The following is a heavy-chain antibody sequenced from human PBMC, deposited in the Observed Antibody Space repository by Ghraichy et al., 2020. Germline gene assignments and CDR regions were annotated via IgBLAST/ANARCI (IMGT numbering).Heavy chain of an antibody. CDR3: ARTVLGYCSSTSCYTVGWFDP. CDR2: IDWDDDK. J-gene: IGHJ5*02. Sequence: SGPTLVKPTQTLTLTCTFSGFSLSTSGMCVSWIRQPPGKALEWLALIDWDDDKYYSTSLKTRLTISKDTSKNQVVLTMTNMDPVDTATYYCARTVLGYCSSTSCYTVGWFDPWGQGTLVTVSS. CDR1: GFSLSTSGMC. D-gene: IGHD2-2*02. V-gene: IGHV2-70*01.